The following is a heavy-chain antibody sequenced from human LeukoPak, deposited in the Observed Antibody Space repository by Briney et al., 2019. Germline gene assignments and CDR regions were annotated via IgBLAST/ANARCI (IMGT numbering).Heavy chain of an antibody. CDR3: ARGGYYGSGSFLDY. Sequence: ASVKVSCKASGYVFTSFGINWVRQAPGQGLEWMGWMSPHTGNTQYTQKLQGRLTMTTDTSTSTAYMDLRSLISDDTAVYFCARGGYYGSGSFLDYWGQGTLVTVSS. CDR1: GYVFTSFG. D-gene: IGHD3-10*01. J-gene: IGHJ4*02. CDR2: MSPHTGNT. V-gene: IGHV1-18*01.